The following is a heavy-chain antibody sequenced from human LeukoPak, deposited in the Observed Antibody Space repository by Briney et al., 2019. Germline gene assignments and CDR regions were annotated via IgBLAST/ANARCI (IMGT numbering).Heavy chain of an antibody. CDR3: ASRSWTYYFDY. V-gene: IGHV3-11*01. CDR2: ISSSGSTI. CDR1: GFTFSDYY. Sequence: GGSLRLSCAASGFTFSDYYMSWIRQAPGKGLEWASYISSSGSTIYYADSVKGRFTISRDNAKNSLYLQMNSLRAEDTAVYYCASRSWTYYFDYWGQGTLVTVSS. D-gene: IGHD6-13*01. J-gene: IGHJ4*02.